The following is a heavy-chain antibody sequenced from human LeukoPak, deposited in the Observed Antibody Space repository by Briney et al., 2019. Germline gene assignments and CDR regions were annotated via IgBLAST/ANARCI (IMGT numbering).Heavy chain of an antibody. CDR2: IYYSGST. J-gene: IGHJ4*02. D-gene: IGHD3-3*01. CDR3: ARAASYDFWSGYYSGDYYFDY. Sequence: SETLSLTCTVSGVSISSYYWSWIRQPPGKGLEWIGYIYYSGSTNYNPSLKSRVTISVDTSKNQFSLKLSSVTAADTAVYYCARAASYDFWSGYYSGDYYFDYWGQGTLVTVSS. V-gene: IGHV4-59*01. CDR1: GVSISSYY.